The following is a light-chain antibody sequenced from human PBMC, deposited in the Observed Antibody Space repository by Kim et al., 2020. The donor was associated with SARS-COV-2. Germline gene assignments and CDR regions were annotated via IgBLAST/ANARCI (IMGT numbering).Light chain of an antibody. V-gene: IGKV3-11*01. CDR3: QQRSNWPRSIT. Sequence: EIVLTQSPATLSLSPGERATLSCRASQSVSSYLAWYQQKPGQAPRLLIYYASNRATGIPARFSGSGSGTDFTLTISSLEPEDFAVYYCQQRSNWPRSITFGQGTRLEIK. CDR1: QSVSSY. CDR2: YAS. J-gene: IGKJ5*01.